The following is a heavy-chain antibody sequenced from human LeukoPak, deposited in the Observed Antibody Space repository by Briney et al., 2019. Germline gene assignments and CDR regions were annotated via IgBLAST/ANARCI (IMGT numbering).Heavy chain of an antibody. J-gene: IGHJ3*02. D-gene: IGHD2-2*01. CDR2: ISYDGSNK. Sequence: GRSLRLSCAASGFTFSSYAMHWVRQAPGKGLEWVAVISYDGSNKYYADSVKGRFTISRDNSKNTLYLQMNSLRAEDTAVYYCAKDCSSSTSCYGYYDFWSGMDDAFDIWGQGTMVTVSS. CDR3: AKDCSSSTSCYGYYDFWSGMDDAFDI. CDR1: GFTFSSYA. V-gene: IGHV3-30-3*01.